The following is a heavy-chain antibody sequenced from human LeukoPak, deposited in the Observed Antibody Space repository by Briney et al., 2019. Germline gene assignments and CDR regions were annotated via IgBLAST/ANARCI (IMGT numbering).Heavy chain of an antibody. V-gene: IGHV3-30*18. CDR2: ISYDGSNE. Sequence: GRSLRLSCAASGFSFSSYGMHWVRQAPGKGLEWVAVISYDGSNEYFADSVKGRFTVSRGNSKNTLYLQMNSLRPEDTAVYYCAKDLGVGAYLLFDYITSGLDSWGQGTLVTVSS. J-gene: IGHJ4*02. CDR3: AKDLGVGAYLLFDYITSGLDS. D-gene: IGHD2/OR15-2a*01. CDR1: GFSFSSYG.